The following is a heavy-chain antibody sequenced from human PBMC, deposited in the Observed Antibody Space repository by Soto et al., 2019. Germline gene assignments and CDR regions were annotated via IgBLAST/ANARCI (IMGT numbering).Heavy chain of an antibody. CDR3: ARPRVPATREAFDI. Sequence: QVQLQESGPGPVKPSETLSLTCTVSGGSVSSGGYYWSWIRQPPGKGLEWIGFIYYGGSADYNPSLKSRVTISADRSKNQFSLILRSVTAADTAVYYCARPRVPATREAFDIWGQGTMVTVSS. CDR1: GGSVSSGGYY. V-gene: IGHV4-61*08. J-gene: IGHJ3*02. D-gene: IGHD2-15*01. CDR2: IYYGGSA.